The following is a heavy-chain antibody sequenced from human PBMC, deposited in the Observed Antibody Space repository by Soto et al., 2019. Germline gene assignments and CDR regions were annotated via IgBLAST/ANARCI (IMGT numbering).Heavy chain of an antibody. Sequence: GGSLRLSYVASGFTFSNYWMHWVRQVPGKGLVWVSRISSDGSSTSYVDSVKGRFTISRDNAKNTLYLQMNSLRAEDTAVYYCTSVTVTTSDDAFDIWGQGTLVTVSS. D-gene: IGHD1-7*01. CDR2: ISSDGSST. CDR3: TSVTVTTSDDAFDI. J-gene: IGHJ3*02. V-gene: IGHV3-74*01. CDR1: GFTFSNYW.